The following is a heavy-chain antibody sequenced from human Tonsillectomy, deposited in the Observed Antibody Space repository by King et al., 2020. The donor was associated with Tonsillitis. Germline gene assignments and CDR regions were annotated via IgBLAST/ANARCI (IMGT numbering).Heavy chain of an antibody. CDR2: IIPIFGTA. CDR1: GGTFSSYA. CDR3: ARGPYYGDYLDY. J-gene: IGHJ4*02. D-gene: IGHD4-17*01. V-gene: IGHV1-69*01. Sequence: VQLVESGAEVKKPGSSVKVSCKASGGTFSSYAISWVRQAPGQGLEWMGGIIPIFGTANYAQKFQGRVTITADESTSTGYMERSSLRSEETAVYDCARGPYYGDYLDYWGPGPLVTVSS.